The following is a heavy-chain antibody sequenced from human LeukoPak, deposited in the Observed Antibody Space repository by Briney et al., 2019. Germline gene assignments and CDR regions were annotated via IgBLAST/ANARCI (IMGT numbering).Heavy chain of an antibody. CDR2: ISSSSSEI. J-gene: IGHJ4*02. D-gene: IGHD2-15*01. Sequence: GGSLRLSCAASGFTFSSYRMNWVRQAPGMGLEWVSSISSSSSEIYYADSVKGRFTISRDNAKNSLYLQMTSLRAEDTPVYYCARRCSGGTCYVGFDYWGQGTLVTVSS. V-gene: IGHV3-21*01. CDR1: GFTFSSYR. CDR3: ARRCSGGTCYVGFDY.